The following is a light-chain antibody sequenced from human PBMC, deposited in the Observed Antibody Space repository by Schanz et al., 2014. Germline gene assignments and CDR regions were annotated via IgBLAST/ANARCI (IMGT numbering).Light chain of an antibody. CDR2: DAS. CDR1: QDISNY. CDR3: QQSYSTPYT. J-gene: IGKJ2*01. V-gene: IGKV1-33*01. Sequence: DIQMTQSPSSLSASVGDRVTITCQASQDISNYLNWYQQKPGKAPKLLIYDASNLETGVPSRFSGSGSGTDFTFTISSLQPEDFATYYCQQSYSTPYTFGRGTKLEIK.